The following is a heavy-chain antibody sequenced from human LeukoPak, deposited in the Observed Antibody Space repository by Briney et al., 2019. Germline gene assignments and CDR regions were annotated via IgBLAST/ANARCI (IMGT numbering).Heavy chain of an antibody. Sequence: EASVKVSCKVSGYTLTELSMHWGRQAPGKGLEWMGGFDPEDGETIYAQKFQGRVTMTEDTSTDTAYMELSSLRSEDTAVYYCATLYYDSSGSTPQATFDYWGQGTLVTVSS. V-gene: IGHV1-24*01. CDR2: FDPEDGET. D-gene: IGHD3-22*01. CDR1: GYTLTELS. J-gene: IGHJ4*02. CDR3: ATLYYDSSGSTPQATFDY.